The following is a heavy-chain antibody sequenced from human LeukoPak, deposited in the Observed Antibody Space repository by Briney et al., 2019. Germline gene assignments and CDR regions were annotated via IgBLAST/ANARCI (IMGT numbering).Heavy chain of an antibody. J-gene: IGHJ6*03. D-gene: IGHD4-17*01. CDR3: ARTYGANYYYYMDV. CDR2: IKQDGSEK. V-gene: IGHV3-7*03. CDR1: GFTFSSYW. Sequence: GGSLRLSCAASGFTFSSYWMSWVRQAPGKGLEWVANIKQDGSEKYYVDSVKGRFTISRDNAKNSLYLQMNSLRAEDTALYYCARTYGANYYYYMDVWGKGTTVTVSS.